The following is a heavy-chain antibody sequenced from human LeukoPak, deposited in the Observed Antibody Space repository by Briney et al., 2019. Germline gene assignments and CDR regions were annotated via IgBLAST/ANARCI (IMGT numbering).Heavy chain of an antibody. J-gene: IGHJ6*04. Sequence: PSQTLSLTCTVSGGPISSGGYYWSWIRQPPGKGLEWIGYVYHSGGTYYNPSLKSRVTISVDTSKNQFSLKLSSVTAADTAVYYCARRPRSVPAAIRRGFGLDVWGKGTTVTVSS. CDR3: ARRPRSVPAAIRRGFGLDV. D-gene: IGHD2-2*02. V-gene: IGHV4-30-2*01. CDR2: VYHSGGT. CDR1: GGPISSGGYY.